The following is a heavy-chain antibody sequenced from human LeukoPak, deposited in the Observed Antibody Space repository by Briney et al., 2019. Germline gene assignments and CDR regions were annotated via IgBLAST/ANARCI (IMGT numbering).Heavy chain of an antibody. CDR2: ISYDGSNK. CDR3: AKDAGSAIGPYYDILTGYFV. D-gene: IGHD3-9*01. Sequence: SLRLSCAASGFTFSSYGMHWVRQAPGRGLEWVAVISYDGSNKYYADSVKGRFTISRDNSKNTLYLQMNSLRAEDTAVYYCAKDAGSAIGPYYDILTGYFVWGQGTLVTVST. J-gene: IGHJ4*02. CDR1: GFTFSSYG. V-gene: IGHV3-30*18.